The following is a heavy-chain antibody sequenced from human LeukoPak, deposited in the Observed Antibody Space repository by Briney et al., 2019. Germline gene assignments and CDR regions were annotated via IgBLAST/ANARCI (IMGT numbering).Heavy chain of an antibody. D-gene: IGHD5-18*01. V-gene: IGHV3-74*01. CDR1: GYTFSSYW. Sequence: SCKASGYTFSSYWMHWVRQAPGKGLVWVSRINSDGSSTSYADSVKGRFTISRDNAKNTLYLQMSSLRAEDTAVYYCARDRGCGYLFDYWGQGTLVTVSS. CDR2: INSDGSST. J-gene: IGHJ4*02. CDR3: ARDRGCGYLFDY.